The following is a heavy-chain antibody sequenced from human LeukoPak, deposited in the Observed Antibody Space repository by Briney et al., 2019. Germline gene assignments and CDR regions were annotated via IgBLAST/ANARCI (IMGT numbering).Heavy chain of an antibody. CDR2: IKEDGREK. V-gene: IGHV3-7*01. CDR3: AELGITMIGGV. CDR1: GFTFSSYW. Sequence: GGSLRLSCAASGFTFSSYWMSSVRQAPEKCLGWVAHIKEDGREKYSVDSVKGRFTIARDKAKNSLYLQMNSLRAEDTAVYYCAELGITMIGGVWGKGTTVTISS. J-gene: IGHJ6*04. D-gene: IGHD3-10*02.